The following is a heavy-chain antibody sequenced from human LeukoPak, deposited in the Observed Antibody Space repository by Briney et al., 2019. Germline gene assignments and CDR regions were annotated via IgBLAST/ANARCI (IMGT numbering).Heavy chain of an antibody. J-gene: IGHJ3*02. CDR1: GYTFTSYA. V-gene: IGHV7-4-1*02. CDR3: AISVYGSGSYRDAFDI. CDR2: INTNTGNP. D-gene: IGHD3-10*01. Sequence: ASVKVSCKASGYTFTSYAMNWVRQAPEQGLEWMGWINTNTGNPTYAQGFTGRFVFSLDTSVSTAYLQISSLKAEDTAVYYCAISVYGSGSYRDAFDIWGQGTMVTVSS.